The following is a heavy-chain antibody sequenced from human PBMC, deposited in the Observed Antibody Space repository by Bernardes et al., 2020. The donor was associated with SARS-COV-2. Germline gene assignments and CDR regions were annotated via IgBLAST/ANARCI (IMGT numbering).Heavy chain of an antibody. CDR1: GGAISSGGYY. CDR3: ARALRITMFGVVSNFYY. J-gene: IGHJ4*02. V-gene: IGHV4-31*03. Sequence: SEPLSLTCTVSGGAISSGGYYWSWIRQHPGKGLEWIGYIYYSGSTYYNPSLKSRVTISVDTSKNQFSLKLSSVTAADTAVYYCARALRITMFGVVSNFYYWGQGTLVTVSS. D-gene: IGHD3-3*01. CDR2: IYYSGST.